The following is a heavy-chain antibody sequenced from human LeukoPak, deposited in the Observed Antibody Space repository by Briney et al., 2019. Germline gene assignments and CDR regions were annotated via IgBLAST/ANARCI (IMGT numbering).Heavy chain of an antibody. V-gene: IGHV1-69*01. CDR1: GGTFSSYA. CDR3: ARVSRQWLVPDY. J-gene: IGHJ4*02. D-gene: IGHD6-19*01. CDR2: IIPIFGTA. Sequence: ASVKVSCKASGGTFSSYAISWVRQAPGQGLEWMGGIIPIFGTANYAQKFQGRVTITADESTSTAYMELSSLRSEDTPVYFCARVSRQWLVPDYWGQGTLVTVSS.